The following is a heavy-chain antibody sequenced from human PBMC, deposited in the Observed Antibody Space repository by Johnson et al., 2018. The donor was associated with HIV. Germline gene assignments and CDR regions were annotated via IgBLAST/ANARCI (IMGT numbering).Heavy chain of an antibody. CDR2: INSDGSST. J-gene: IGHJ3*01. Sequence: VQLVESGGGLVQPGGSLRLSCVAPGFTFSSYWMHWVRQAPGKGLVWVSRINSDGSSTSYADSVKGRFTISRDNAKNTLYLQMNSLRDEDTALYYCARAPHDAFDVWGQGTMVTVSS. V-gene: IGHV3-74*02. CDR1: GFTFSSYW. CDR3: ARAPHDAFDV.